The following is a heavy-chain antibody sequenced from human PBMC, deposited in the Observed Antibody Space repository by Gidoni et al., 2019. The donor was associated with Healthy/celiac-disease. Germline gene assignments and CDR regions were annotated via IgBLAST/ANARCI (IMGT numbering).Heavy chain of an antibody. V-gene: IGHV3-23*01. CDR1: GFTFSSYA. D-gene: IGHD6-19*01. Sequence: EVQLLESGGGLVQPGGSLSLSCAASGFTFSSYAMSWVRQAPGKGLEWVSAISGSGGSTYYADSVKGRFTISRDNSKNTLYLQMNSLRAEDTAVYYCAKDQLYSSGWDEEGAFDIWGQGTMVTVSS. CDR3: AKDQLYSSGWDEEGAFDI. CDR2: ISGSGGST. J-gene: IGHJ3*02.